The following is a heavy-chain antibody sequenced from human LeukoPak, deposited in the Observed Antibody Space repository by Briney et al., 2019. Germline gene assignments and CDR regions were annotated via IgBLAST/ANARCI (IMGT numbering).Heavy chain of an antibody. CDR3: AKDRGGISSGWKGIFDY. CDR1: GFTFSSYG. V-gene: IGHV3-30*02. Sequence: GGSLRLSCAASGFTFSSYGMHWVRQAPGKGLEWVAFIRYDGSNKYYADSVKGRFTISRDNSKNTLYLQMNSLRAEDTAVYYCAKDRGGISSGWKGIFDYWGQGTLVTVSS. D-gene: IGHD6-19*01. J-gene: IGHJ4*02. CDR2: IRYDGSNK.